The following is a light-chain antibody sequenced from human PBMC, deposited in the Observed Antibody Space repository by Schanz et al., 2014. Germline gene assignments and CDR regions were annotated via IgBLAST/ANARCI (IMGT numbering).Light chain of an antibody. CDR1: QSVRTN. V-gene: IGKV3-15*01. J-gene: IGKJ1*01. CDR2: GAS. CDR3: QQYNNWPPART. Sequence: EIVMTQSPATLSVSPGERATLSCRASQSVRTNLAWYQQKPGQPPRLLIYGASTRATGIPARFSGSGSGTEFTLTISSLQSEDFAVYYCQQYNNWPPARTFGQGTKVEIK.